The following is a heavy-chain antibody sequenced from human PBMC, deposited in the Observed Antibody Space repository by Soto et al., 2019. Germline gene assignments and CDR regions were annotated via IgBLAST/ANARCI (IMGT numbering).Heavy chain of an antibody. V-gene: IGHV3-33*01. Sequence: SLRLSCAASGFTFSSYGMHWVRQAPGKGLEWVAVIWYDGSNKYYADSVKGRFTISRDNSKNTLYLQMNSLRAEDTAVYYCARGGDGYNQIPFAIWGQGTLVTVSS. CDR1: GFTFSSYG. CDR3: ARGGDGYNQIPFAI. J-gene: IGHJ3*02. D-gene: IGHD5-12*01. CDR2: IWYDGSNK.